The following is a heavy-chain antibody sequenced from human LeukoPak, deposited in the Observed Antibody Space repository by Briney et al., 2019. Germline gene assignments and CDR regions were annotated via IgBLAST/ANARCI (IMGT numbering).Heavy chain of an antibody. CDR2: ISYSGST. CDR3: ARDNYYGSGSYYVYYMDV. V-gene: IGHV4-59*01. D-gene: IGHD3-10*01. J-gene: IGHJ6*03. CDR1: GSSISRYD. Sequence: SESLTLTCTVSGSSISRYDWSWIRQPPGKGLEWIAAISYSGSTNYNPSLASRVTISVDTSKNQFYLKLSSVTAADTAVYYCARDNYYGSGSYYVYYMDVWGKGTTVIISS.